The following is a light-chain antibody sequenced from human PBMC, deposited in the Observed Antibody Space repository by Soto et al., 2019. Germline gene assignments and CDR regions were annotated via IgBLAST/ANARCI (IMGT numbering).Light chain of an antibody. CDR2: QDS. J-gene: IGLJ2*01. CDR3: QTWDSSTVV. V-gene: IGLV3-1*01. CDR1: KLGDKY. Sequence: SYELTQTPSVSVSPGQTASITCSGDKLGDKYACWYQQKPGQSPVLVIYQDSKRSSGIPERFSGSNSGNTATLTINGTQAMDEADYYCQTWDSSTVVFGGGTKVTVL.